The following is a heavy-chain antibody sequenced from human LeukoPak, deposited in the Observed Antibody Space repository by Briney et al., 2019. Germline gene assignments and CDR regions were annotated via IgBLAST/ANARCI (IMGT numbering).Heavy chain of an antibody. CDR3: ARDSRVSDAFDI. V-gene: IGHV3-7*01. D-gene: IGHD3-22*01. CDR1: GFTFSSDW. Sequence: PGGSLRLSCAASGFTFSSDWMSWVRQAPGKGREWVANIKQGVSEKYYLDSVKGRFNISRDNAKNSLYLQMNSLRAEDTAVYYCARDSRVSDAFDIWGQGTMVTVSS. J-gene: IGHJ3*02. CDR2: IKQGVSEK.